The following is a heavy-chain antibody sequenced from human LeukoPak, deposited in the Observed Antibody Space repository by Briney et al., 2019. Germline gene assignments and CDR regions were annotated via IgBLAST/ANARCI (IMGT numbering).Heavy chain of an antibody. J-gene: IGHJ4*02. CDR1: GYTFTGYY. CDR3: ARSPLVVVILLYFDY. V-gene: IGHV1-2*02. CDR2: INPNSGGT. Sequence: GASVKVSCKASGYTFTGYYMHWVRQAPGQGLEWMGWINPNSGGTNYAQKFQGRVTMTRDTSISTAYMELSRLRSDDTAVYYCARSPLVVVILLYFDYWGQGTLVTVSS. D-gene: IGHD3-22*01.